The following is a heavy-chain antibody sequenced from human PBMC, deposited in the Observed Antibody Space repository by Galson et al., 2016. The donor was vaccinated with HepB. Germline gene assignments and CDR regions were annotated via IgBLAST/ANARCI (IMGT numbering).Heavy chain of an antibody. CDR1: GSSFSNYW. D-gene: IGHD3-22*01. Sequence: QSGAEVTKPGESLQISCQVSGSSFSNYWIGWVRQMPGKGLEWMGIIYPGDSDARYSPSFQGQVTFSVDKSISTAYLQWSSLKASDTAIYYGARQDSSGDSYYFDYWGQGTLFTVSS. V-gene: IGHV5-51*01. CDR3: ARQDSSGDSYYFDY. J-gene: IGHJ4*02. CDR2: IYPGDSDA.